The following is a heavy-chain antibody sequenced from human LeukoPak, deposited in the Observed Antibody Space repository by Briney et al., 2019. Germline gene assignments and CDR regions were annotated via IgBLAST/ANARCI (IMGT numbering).Heavy chain of an antibody. J-gene: IGHJ1*01. D-gene: IGHD2-15*01. CDR1: GFSVSSNY. CDR2: IYSGGST. CDR3: AMTDEAAPAEDFQH. V-gene: IGHV3-53*01. Sequence: GGSLRLSCAASGFSVSSNYMSWVRQAPGKGLEWVSVIYSGGSTYYADSVKGRFTISRDNSKNTLYLQMKSLRAEDTAVYYCAMTDEAAPAEDFQHWGQGNLVTVSS.